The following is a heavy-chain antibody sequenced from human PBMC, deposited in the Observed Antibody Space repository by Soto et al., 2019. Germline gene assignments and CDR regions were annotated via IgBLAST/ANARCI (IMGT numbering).Heavy chain of an antibody. D-gene: IGHD6-19*01. J-gene: IGHJ5*02. CDR3: SRLTTSGVSALAA. CDR2: IIPIFGTA. V-gene: IGHV1-69*13. CDR1: GSPFSSYA. Sequence: SVQVSCKASGSPFSSYAISWVRQAPGQGLEWMGGIIPIFGTANYAQKFQGRVTITADESTSTDYMEMSSLRSEDTAVYYFSRLTTSGVSALAAWGQRT.